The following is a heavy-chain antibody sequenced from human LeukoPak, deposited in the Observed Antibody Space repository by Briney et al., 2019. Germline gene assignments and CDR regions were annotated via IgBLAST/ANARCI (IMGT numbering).Heavy chain of an antibody. J-gene: IGHJ3*02. Sequence: ASQTLSLTCIVSGGSIISGDYYWGWIRQPPGKGLEWIGYIYHNGDTYYNPSLKSRVSISVDTSKNQFSLKLSSVTAADTAVYYCARAGVVPAAINRAFDIWGRGSVVTVSS. V-gene: IGHV4-30-4*08. D-gene: IGHD2-2*02. CDR2: IYHNGDT. CDR1: GGSIISGDYY. CDR3: ARAGVVPAAINRAFDI.